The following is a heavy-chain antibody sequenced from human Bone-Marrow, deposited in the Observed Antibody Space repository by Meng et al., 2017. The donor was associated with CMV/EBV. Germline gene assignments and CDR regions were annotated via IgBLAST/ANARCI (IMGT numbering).Heavy chain of an antibody. CDR3: ARDPYYYDSSGYYFS. CDR2: ISSSSYI. J-gene: IGHJ5*02. Sequence: GESLKISCAASGFTFSSYSMNWVRQAPGKGLEWVSSISSSSYIYYADSVKGRFTISRDNAKNSLYLQMNSLRAEDTAVYYCARDPYYYDSSGYYFSWGQGTLVTVSS. D-gene: IGHD3-22*01. CDR1: GFTFSSYS. V-gene: IGHV3-21*01.